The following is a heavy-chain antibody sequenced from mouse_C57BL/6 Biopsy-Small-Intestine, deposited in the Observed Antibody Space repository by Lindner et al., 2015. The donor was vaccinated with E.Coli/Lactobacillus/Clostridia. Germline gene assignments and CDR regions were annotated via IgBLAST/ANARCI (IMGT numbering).Heavy chain of an antibody. CDR2: INPSTGGA. CDR3: ARREVYYFDY. V-gene: IGHV1-42*01. J-gene: IGHJ2*01. Sequence: VQLQESGPELVKSGASVKISCKASGYSFTGNYLNWVKQSPEKSLEWIGEINPSTGGAAYNEKFRAKATLTLDRSSSTAYMQLKSLTSDDSAVYYCARREVYYFDYWGQGTTLTVSS. CDR1: GYSFTGNY.